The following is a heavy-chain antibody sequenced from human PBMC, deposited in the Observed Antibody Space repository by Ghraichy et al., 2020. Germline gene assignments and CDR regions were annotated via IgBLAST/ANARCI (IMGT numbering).Heavy chain of an antibody. CDR1: GFTFSSYA. D-gene: IGHD2-8*01. V-gene: IGHV3-23*01. CDR2: ISGSGGST. J-gene: IGHJ6*03. CDR3: AKTLMPNYYYYYYMDV. Sequence: LNISCAASGFTFSSYAMSWVRQAPGKGLEWVSAISGSGGSTYYADSVKGRFTISRDNSKNTLYLQMNSLRAEDTAVYYCAKTLMPNYYYYYYMDVWGKGTTVTVSS.